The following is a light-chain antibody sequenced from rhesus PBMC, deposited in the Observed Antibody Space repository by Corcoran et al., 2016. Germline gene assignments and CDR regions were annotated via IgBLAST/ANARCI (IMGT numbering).Light chain of an antibody. CDR2: RTS. J-gene: IGKJ1*01. CDR1: SSVSTS. Sequence: EIVLTQSPASMAVSQGERVTISCTATSSVSTSYLHWYQQKPGFPPRLLVYRTSSLPSGVPARVSGSGSGTSYTLTISSMEAEEAANYYCQQGNSIPWTFGQGTKVEIK. V-gene: IGKV3-42*01. CDR3: QQGNSIPWT.